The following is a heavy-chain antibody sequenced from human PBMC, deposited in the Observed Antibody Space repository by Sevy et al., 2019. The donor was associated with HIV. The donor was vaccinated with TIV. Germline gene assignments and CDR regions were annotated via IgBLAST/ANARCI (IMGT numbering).Heavy chain of an antibody. CDR3: VRQDLATAAPRPY. J-gene: IGHJ4*02. Sequence: SETLSLTCTVHGEPFSGYYWSWIRQPPGKGLEWIGEINHSGITHYNPSLKSRVTLSVDTSKNHFSLKLSSATAADTAVYYCVRQDLATAAPRPYWGQGSLVTVSS. D-gene: IGHD6-6*01. CDR1: GEPFSGYY. V-gene: IGHV4-34*01. CDR2: INHSGIT.